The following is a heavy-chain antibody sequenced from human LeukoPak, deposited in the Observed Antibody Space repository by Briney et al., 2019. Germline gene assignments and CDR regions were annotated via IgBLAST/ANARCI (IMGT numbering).Heavy chain of an antibody. CDR2: INHSGST. Sequence: SETLSLTCAVYGGSFSGYYWSWIRQPPGKGLEWIGEINHSGSTNYNPSLKSRVTISVDTSKNQFSLKLSSVTAADTAVYYCARVGSGYDSAGYYYYYMDVWGKGTTVTVSS. D-gene: IGHD5-12*01. J-gene: IGHJ6*03. CDR1: GGSFSGYY. V-gene: IGHV4-34*01. CDR3: ARVGSGYDSAGYYYYYMDV.